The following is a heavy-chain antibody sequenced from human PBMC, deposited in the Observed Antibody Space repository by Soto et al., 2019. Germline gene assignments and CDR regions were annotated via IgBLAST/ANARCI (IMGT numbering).Heavy chain of an antibody. J-gene: IGHJ6*03. CDR3: ATGADYYYYYYMDV. CDR2: MNPNSGNT. V-gene: IGHV1-8*01. Sequence: QVQLVQSGAEVKKPGASVKVSCKASGYTFTSYDINWVRQATGQGLEWMGWMNPNSGNTGYAQKFQGRVTMTWYTSLSTAYMELSSLRSEDTAVYYCATGADYYYYYYMDVWGKGITVTVSS. CDR1: GYTFTSYD.